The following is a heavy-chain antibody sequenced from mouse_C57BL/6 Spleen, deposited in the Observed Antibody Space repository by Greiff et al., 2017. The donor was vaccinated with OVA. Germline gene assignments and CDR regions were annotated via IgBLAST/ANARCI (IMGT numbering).Heavy chain of an antibody. D-gene: IGHD2-4*01. J-gene: IGHJ3*01. CDR1: GYTFTSYW. Sequence: VNVVESGAELAKPGASVKLSCKASGYTFTSYWMHWVKQRPGQGLEWIGYINPSSGYTKYNQKFKDKATLTADKSSSTAYMQLSSLTYEDSAVYYCARSEGYDYDEAWFAYWGQGTLVTVSA. CDR3: ARSEGYDYDEAWFAY. CDR2: INPSSGYT. V-gene: IGHV1-7*01.